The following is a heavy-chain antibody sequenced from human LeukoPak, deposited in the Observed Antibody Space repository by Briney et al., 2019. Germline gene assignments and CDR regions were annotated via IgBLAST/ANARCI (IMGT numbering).Heavy chain of an antibody. V-gene: IGHV5-51*01. Sequence: GESLKISCMGSGYSFTSYWIGWVRQMPGKGLEWMGIIYPGDSDTRYSPSFQGQVTISADKSISTAYLQWSSLKASDTAMYYCARHPIVVVPAAFHPYYYYYMDVWGKGTTVTVSS. CDR3: ARHPIVVVPAAFHPYYYYYMDV. D-gene: IGHD2-2*01. J-gene: IGHJ6*03. CDR2: IYPGDSDT. CDR1: GYSFTSYW.